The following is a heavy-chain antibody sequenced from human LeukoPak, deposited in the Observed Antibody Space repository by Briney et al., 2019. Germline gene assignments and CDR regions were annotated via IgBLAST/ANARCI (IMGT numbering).Heavy chain of an antibody. CDR3: AKLFSYCTGGTCYYFPDF. CDR2: INNNSYST. D-gene: IGHD2-15*01. Sequence: RGSRRLSCAASGFTFSTYAMTWVSQAPGKGLEWVSSINNNSYSTYYADSVKGRFTISRGNSRNTLFLQMSSLRAEDAALYYCAKLFSYCTGGTCYYFPDFWDLGTLATVTS. CDR1: GFTFSTYA. V-gene: IGHV3-23*01. J-gene: IGHJ4*02.